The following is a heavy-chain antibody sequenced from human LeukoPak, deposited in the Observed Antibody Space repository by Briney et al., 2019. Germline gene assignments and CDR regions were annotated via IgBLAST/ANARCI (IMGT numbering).Heavy chain of an antibody. CDR1: GFTFSSYA. CDR2: ISGSGGST. Sequence: GGSLRLSCAASGFTFSSYAMSWVRQAPGKGLEWVSAISGSGGSTYYADSVRGRLTISRDNSKNTLYLQMNSLRAEDTAVYYCAKEIHDFWSGYRAGDYWGQGTLVTVSS. CDR3: AKEIHDFWSGYRAGDY. V-gene: IGHV3-23*01. D-gene: IGHD3-3*01. J-gene: IGHJ4*02.